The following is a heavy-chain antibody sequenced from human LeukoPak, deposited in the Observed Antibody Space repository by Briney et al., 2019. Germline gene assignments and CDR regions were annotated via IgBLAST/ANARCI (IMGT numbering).Heavy chain of an antibody. J-gene: IGHJ3*02. V-gene: IGHV5-51*01. D-gene: IGHD3-22*01. CDR2: IYPGDSDT. CDR1: GYSFTSYW. Sequence: GESLKISCKGSGYSFTSYWIGWVRQMPGKGLGWMGIIYPGDSDTRYSPSFQGQVTISADKSISTAYLQWSSLKASDTAMYYCARTMYYYDSSGYYPDAFDIWGQGTMVTVSS. CDR3: ARTMYYYDSSGYYPDAFDI.